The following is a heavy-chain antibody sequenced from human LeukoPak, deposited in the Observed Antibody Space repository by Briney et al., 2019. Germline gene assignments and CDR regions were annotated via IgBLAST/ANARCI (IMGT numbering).Heavy chain of an antibody. V-gene: IGHV3-23*01. J-gene: IGHJ4*02. CDR1: GFTFSSYA. D-gene: IGHD6-19*01. CDR2: ISGSGGST. Sequence: GGSLRLSCAASGFTFSSYAMSWVRQAPGKGLEWVSAISGSGGSTYYADSVKGRFTISRDNSKNTLYLQMNSLRAEDTAVYYCAREPKGIAVAGYYFDYWGQGTLVTVSS. CDR3: AREPKGIAVAGYYFDY.